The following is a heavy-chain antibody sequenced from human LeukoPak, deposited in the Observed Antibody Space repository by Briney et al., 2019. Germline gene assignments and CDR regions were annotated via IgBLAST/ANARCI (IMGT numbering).Heavy chain of an antibody. J-gene: IGHJ4*02. CDR1: GYTFTSYG. D-gene: IGHD2-15*01. CDR2: ISAYIGNT. V-gene: IGHV1-18*01. CDR3: ARDGHYCSGGSCYSVY. Sequence: ASVKVSCKASGYTFTSYGISWVRQAPGQGLEWMGWISAYIGNTNYAQKLQGRVTMTTDTSTSTAYMELRSLRSDDTAVYYCARDGHYCSGGSCYSVYWGQGTLVTVSS.